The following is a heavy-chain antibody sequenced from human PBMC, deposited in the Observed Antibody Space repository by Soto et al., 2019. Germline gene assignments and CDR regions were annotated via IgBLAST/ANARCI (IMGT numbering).Heavy chain of an antibody. CDR2: MDPNRGHS. V-gene: IGHV1-8*01. J-gene: IGHJ4*02. CDR1: GYNISSYD. CDR3: ARDQRDESVAGTCHY. Sequence: ASVKVSCKASGYNISSYDIIWVRQAAGQGLEWMGWMDPNRGHSDSVQNFRGRVTMTTNISASTAYMELSGLRSDDTGVYYCARDQRDESVAGTCHYWGQGTLVTV. D-gene: IGHD6-19*01.